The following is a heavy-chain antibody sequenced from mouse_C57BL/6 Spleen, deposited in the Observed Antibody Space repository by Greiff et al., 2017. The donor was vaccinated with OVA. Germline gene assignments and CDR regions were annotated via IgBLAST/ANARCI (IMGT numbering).Heavy chain of an antibody. V-gene: IGHV1-78*01. Sequence: VKLVESDAELVKPGASVKISCKVSGYTFTDHTIHWMKQRPEQGLEWIGYIYPRDGSTKYNEKFKGKATLTADKSSSTAYMQLNSLTSEDSAVYFCARAYYSNSYYFDYWGQGTTLTVSS. D-gene: IGHD2-5*01. CDR2: IYPRDGST. CDR1: GYTFTDHT. CDR3: ARAYYSNSYYFDY. J-gene: IGHJ2*01.